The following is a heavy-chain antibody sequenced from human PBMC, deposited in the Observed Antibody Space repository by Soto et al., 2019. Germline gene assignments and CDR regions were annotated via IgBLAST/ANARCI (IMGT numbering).Heavy chain of an antibody. CDR1: GFTFSDHY. Sequence: QVQLVESGGGLVKPGGSLRLSCAASGFTFSDHYMNWIRQAPGKGLEWVSFIYTSGGTIQYADSVQGRFTISRDNAKNALYLQMNSLRADDTAVYYCARGHYGLDVWGQGTTVTVSS. J-gene: IGHJ6*02. CDR3: ARGHYGLDV. V-gene: IGHV3-11*01. CDR2: IYTSGGTI.